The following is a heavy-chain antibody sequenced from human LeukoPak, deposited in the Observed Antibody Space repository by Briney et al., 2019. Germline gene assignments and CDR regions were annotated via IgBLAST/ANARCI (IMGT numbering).Heavy chain of an antibody. CDR2: ISAYNGNT. CDR1: GYTFTSYY. J-gene: IGHJ4*02. D-gene: IGHD3-10*01. Sequence: ASVKVSCKASGYTFTSYYTSWVRQAPGQGLEWMAWISAYNGNTNYAQKFQGRVTMTTDTSTSTAYMDLRSLRSDDTAVYYCARDPLRFGELLGYFDYWGQGTLVTVSS. CDR3: ARDPLRFGELLGYFDY. V-gene: IGHV1-18*01.